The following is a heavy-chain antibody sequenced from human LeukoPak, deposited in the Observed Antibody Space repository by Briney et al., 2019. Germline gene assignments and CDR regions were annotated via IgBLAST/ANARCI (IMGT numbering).Heavy chain of an antibody. CDR3: ANGYYYDSSSDSLFDY. CDR1: GFTLSSYE. V-gene: IGHV3-23*01. D-gene: IGHD3-22*01. Sequence: PGGSLRLSCTVSGFTLSSYEMSWIRQAPGRGLEWVSSIDYSGGSSYYADSVKGRFTISRDDSKNTLYLQLNSLRVEDTAVYYCANGYYYDSSSDSLFDYWGQGTLVTVSS. J-gene: IGHJ4*02. CDR2: IDYSGGSS.